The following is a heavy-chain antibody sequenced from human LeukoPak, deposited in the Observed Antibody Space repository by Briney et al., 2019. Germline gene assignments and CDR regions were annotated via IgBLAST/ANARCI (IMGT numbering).Heavy chain of an antibody. CDR3: ARVGSSWYEGWFDP. J-gene: IGHJ5*02. D-gene: IGHD6-13*01. CDR1: GYTFTGYY. CDR2: VNPNSGGT. Sequence: ASVEVSCKASGYTFTGYYMHWVRQAPGQGLDWMGRVNPNSGGTNYAQKFQGRVTMTRDTSISTAYMELSRLRSDDMAVYYCARVGSSWYEGWFDPWGQGTLVTVSS. V-gene: IGHV1-2*06.